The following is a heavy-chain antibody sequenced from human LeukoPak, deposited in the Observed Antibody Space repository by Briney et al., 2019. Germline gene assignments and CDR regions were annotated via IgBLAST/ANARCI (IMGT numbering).Heavy chain of an antibody. CDR3: ASRYCSGGSCYWDAFDI. Sequence: PSETLSLTCTVSGGSISSYYWSWIRQPPGKGLEWIGSIYYSGSTYYNPSLKSRVTISVDTSKNQFSLKLSSVTAADTAVYYCASRYCSGGSCYWDAFDIWGQGTMVTVSS. V-gene: IGHV4-59*12. CDR1: GGSISSYY. J-gene: IGHJ3*02. CDR2: IYYSGST. D-gene: IGHD2-15*01.